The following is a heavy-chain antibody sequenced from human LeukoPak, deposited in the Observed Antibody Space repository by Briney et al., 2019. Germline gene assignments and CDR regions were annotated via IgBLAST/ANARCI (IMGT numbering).Heavy chain of an antibody. D-gene: IGHD5-24*01. CDR2: IKGDGSEK. J-gene: IGHJ4*02. CDR1: GFTFSSYW. CDR3: AREPWGMAKTPQDY. V-gene: IGHV3-7*01. Sequence: GGSLRLSCAASGFTFSSYWMTWVRQAPGKGLEWVGNIKGDGSEKYYVDSVKGRFTISRDNAKNSLYLQMNSLRAEDTAVYYCAREPWGMAKTPQDYWGQGTLVTVSS.